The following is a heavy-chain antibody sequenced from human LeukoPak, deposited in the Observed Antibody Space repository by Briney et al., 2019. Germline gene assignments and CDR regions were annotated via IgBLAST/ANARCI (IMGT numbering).Heavy chain of an antibody. CDR2: ISVASNT. J-gene: IGHJ4*02. CDR1: GLAFSSYA. CDR3: ADYGVSGVRNNFY. Sequence: GGSLRLSCAASGLAFSSYAMGWVRQAPGKGLEWVSTISVASNTFYADSVKGRFTISRDNSRNTVYLQMTSLRADDTAVYYCADYGVSGVRNNFYWGQGTLVTVSS. V-gene: IGHV3-23*01. D-gene: IGHD3-3*01.